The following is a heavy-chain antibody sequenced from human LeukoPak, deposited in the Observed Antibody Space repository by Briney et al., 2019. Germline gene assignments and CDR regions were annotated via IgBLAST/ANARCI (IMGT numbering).Heavy chain of an antibody. CDR2: ILQDGSKE. D-gene: IGHD6-19*01. Sequence: GGSLRLSCAASGFTFSNYLMSWVRQAPGKGLEWVANILQDGSKEYYVDSVKGRFTISRDNAKNSLFLQMNSLRAEDTAVYYCARAYSSGWYAPALRDAFDIWGQGTMVTVSS. CDR1: GFTFSNYL. CDR3: ARAYSSGWYAPALRDAFDI. J-gene: IGHJ3*02. V-gene: IGHV3-7*01.